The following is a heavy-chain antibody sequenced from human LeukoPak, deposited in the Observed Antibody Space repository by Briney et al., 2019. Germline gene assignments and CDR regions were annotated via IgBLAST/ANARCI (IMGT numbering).Heavy chain of an antibody. Sequence: GGSLRLSCAASGFTFRSYGMTWVRQAPGKGLEWVSSIHTTGDKTYYAESVKGRFTISRDNSKDTLYLQMNSLRAEDTATYFCAKDFRNCPGNDCYDWFDCWGQGTLVTVSS. V-gene: IGHV3-23*01. D-gene: IGHD2-21*02. J-gene: IGHJ5*01. CDR2: IHTTGDKT. CDR3: AKDFRNCPGNDCYDWFDC. CDR1: GFTFRSYG.